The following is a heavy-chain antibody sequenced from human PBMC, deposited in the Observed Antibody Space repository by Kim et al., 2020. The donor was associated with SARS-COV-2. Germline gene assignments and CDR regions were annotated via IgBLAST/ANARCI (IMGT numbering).Heavy chain of an antibody. CDR1: GFTFSNYW. V-gene: IGHV3-7*03. Sequence: GGSLRLSCVASGFTFSNYWMSWVRQAPGKGLEWVANIKQDASEKSYVDSVKGRFTISRDNTKKSLFLQMNSLRAEYTAVYYCAKTSYYSGSGSYYIFDYWGQGTLVTVSP. D-gene: IGHD3-10*01. CDR2: IKQDASEK. CDR3: AKTSYYSGSGSYYIFDY. J-gene: IGHJ4*02.